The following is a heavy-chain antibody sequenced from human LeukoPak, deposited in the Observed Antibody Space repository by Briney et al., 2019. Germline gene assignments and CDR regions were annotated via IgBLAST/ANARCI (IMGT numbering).Heavy chain of an antibody. CDR1: GYSFTSYW. V-gene: IGHV5-51*01. D-gene: IGHD2-15*01. CDR2: IYPGGCDT. Sequence: GEALKISFKGSGYSFTSYWIGWGRPMPGKGVEWMGIIYPGGCDTRYSPSFQGQVTISADKSISTAYLQWSSLKASDTAMYYCATSGVVVDAFDIWGQGTMVTVSS. CDR3: ATSGVVVDAFDI. J-gene: IGHJ3*02.